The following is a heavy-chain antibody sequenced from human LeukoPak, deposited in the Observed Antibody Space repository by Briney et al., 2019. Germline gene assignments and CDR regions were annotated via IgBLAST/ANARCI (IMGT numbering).Heavy chain of an antibody. CDR3: ARDKDGYTDY. J-gene: IGHJ4*02. Sequence: PGRSLRLSCAASGFTFSSYGMHWVRQAPGKGLEWVSSISSSSSYIYYADSVKGRFTISRDNAKNSLYLQMNSLRAEDTAVYYCARDKDGYTDYWGQGTLVTVSS. V-gene: IGHV3-21*01. D-gene: IGHD5-24*01. CDR1: GFTFSSYG. CDR2: ISSSSSYI.